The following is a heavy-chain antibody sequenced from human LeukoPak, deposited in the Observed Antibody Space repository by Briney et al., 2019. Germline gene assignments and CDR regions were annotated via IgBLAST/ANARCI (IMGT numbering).Heavy chain of an antibody. CDR1: GGSISSSSYY. Sequence: SETLSLTCTVSGGSISSSSYYWGWIRQPPGKGLEWIGYIYHSGSTYYNPSLKSRVTISVDRSKNQFSLKLSSVTAADTAVYYCARDKADCSSTSCLRYFDYWGQGTLVTVSS. V-gene: IGHV4-39*07. J-gene: IGHJ4*02. CDR3: ARDKADCSSTSCLRYFDY. D-gene: IGHD2-2*01. CDR2: IYHSGST.